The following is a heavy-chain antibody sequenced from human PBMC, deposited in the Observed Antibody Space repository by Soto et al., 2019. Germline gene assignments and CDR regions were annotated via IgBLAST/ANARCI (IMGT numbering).Heavy chain of an antibody. CDR3: ARASYYSYMDV. CDR1: GGSVTTYP. V-gene: IGHV4-59*02. Sequence: PSETLSLTCTVSGGSVTTYPWGWIRQPPGKELKWVGYISYSGSTNYNPSLKSRVTISRATSKNQFSLNLVSVTAADTAVYYCARASYYSYMDVWGKGTTVTVSS. J-gene: IGHJ6*03. CDR2: ISYSGST.